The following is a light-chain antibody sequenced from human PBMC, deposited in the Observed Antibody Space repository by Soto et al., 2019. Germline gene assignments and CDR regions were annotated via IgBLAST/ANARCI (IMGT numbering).Light chain of an antibody. V-gene: IGKV3-15*01. CDR3: QQYNNWPWT. J-gene: IGKJ1*01. CDR1: QSVSSN. Sequence: EVVMTQSPATVSVSQGEAATLSCRASQSVSSNLAWYQQNPGQPPRLLIYGASTRATGIPATFSGSGSGTEFTLTISSLQSEDFAVYYCQQYNNWPWTFGQGTIVDI. CDR2: GAS.